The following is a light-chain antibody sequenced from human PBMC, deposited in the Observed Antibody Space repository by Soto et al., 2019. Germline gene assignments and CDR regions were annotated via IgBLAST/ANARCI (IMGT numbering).Light chain of an antibody. CDR2: DAS. CDR1: QSVRSY. Sequence: EIVLTQSPATLSLSPGERATLSCRASQSVRSYLAWYQQKPGQPPRLLIYDASIRATGIPARFSGGGSGTDLTLRFSGLELCDFAIYYGQARSKWAATLGGGTREGI. CDR3: QARSKWAAT. V-gene: IGKV3-11*01. J-gene: IGKJ4*02.